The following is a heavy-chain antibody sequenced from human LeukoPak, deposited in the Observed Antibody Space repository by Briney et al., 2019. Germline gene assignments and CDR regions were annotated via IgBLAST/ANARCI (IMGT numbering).Heavy chain of an antibody. Sequence: ASVKVSCKASGYTFTGYYMHWVRQAPGQGLEWMGWINPNSGGTNYAQKFQGRVTMTRDTSISTAYMELSRLRSDDTAVYYCARDLGSGWSTEYFQHWGQGTLVTVSS. CDR1: GYTFTGYY. D-gene: IGHD6-19*01. V-gene: IGHV1-2*02. J-gene: IGHJ1*01. CDR3: ARDLGSGWSTEYFQH. CDR2: INPNSGGT.